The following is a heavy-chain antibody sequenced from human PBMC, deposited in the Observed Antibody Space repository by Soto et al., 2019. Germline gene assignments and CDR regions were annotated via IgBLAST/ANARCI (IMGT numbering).Heavy chain of an antibody. D-gene: IGHD3-10*01. CDR2: INHSGST. Sequence: ETLSLTCAFYGGSFSGYYCSWIRQPPGKGLECIGEINHSGSTNYNPSLKSRVTISVDTSKNQFSLKLSSVTAADTAVYYCARGRGYYYGSGVALGYYYYGMDVWGQGTTVTVSS. CDR3: ARGRGYYYGSGVALGYYYYGMDV. J-gene: IGHJ6*02. V-gene: IGHV4-34*01. CDR1: GGSFSGYY.